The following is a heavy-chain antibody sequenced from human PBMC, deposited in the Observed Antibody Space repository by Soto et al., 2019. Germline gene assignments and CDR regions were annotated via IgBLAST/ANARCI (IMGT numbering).Heavy chain of an antibody. D-gene: IGHD2-15*01. Sequence: SETLSLTCAVYGGSFSGYYWSWIRQPPGKGLEWIGEINHSGSTNYNPSLKSRVTISVDTSKNQFSLKLSSVTAADTAVYYCARRLVVVAATPRYFDYWGQGTLVTVSS. CDR3: ARRLVVVAATPRYFDY. J-gene: IGHJ4*02. V-gene: IGHV4-34*01. CDR2: INHSGST. CDR1: GGSFSGYY.